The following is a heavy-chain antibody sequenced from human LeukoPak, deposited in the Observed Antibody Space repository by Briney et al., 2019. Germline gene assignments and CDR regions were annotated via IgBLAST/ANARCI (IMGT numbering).Heavy chain of an antibody. J-gene: IGHJ4*02. D-gene: IGHD3-22*01. V-gene: IGHV4-34*01. Sequence: PSETLSLTCTVYGGSFSGYYWSWIRQTPGKGLQWIGQINHSGSTSYNPSLKSRVTMAVDTSKNQFSLRLSSVTAADTAVYYCARDGFYDSSGYYYNWVFDYWGQGTLVTVSS. CDR2: INHSGST. CDR1: GGSFSGYY. CDR3: ARDGFYDSSGYYYNWVFDY.